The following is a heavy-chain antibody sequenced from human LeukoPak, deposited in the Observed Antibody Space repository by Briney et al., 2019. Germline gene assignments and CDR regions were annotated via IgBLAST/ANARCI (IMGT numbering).Heavy chain of an antibody. V-gene: IGHV3-21*01. Sequence: PGGSLRLSCAASGFTFSSYSMNWVRQAPGKGLEWVSSISSSSSYIYYADSVKGRFTISRDNAKNSLYLQVNSLRAEDTAVYYCARAYDPYYYGSGSYYKPSYYYYYGMDVWGQGTTVTVSS. CDR3: ARAYDPYYYGSGSYYKPSYYYYYGMDV. D-gene: IGHD3-10*01. CDR1: GFTFSSYS. CDR2: ISSSSSYI. J-gene: IGHJ6*02.